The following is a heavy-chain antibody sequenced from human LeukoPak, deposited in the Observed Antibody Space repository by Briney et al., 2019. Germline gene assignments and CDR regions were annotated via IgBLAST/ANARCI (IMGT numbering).Heavy chain of an antibody. V-gene: IGHV3-33*08. CDR3: ARDRSSYDSSGYFYGDFDY. D-gene: IGHD3-22*01. CDR2: IWYDGINK. J-gene: IGHJ4*02. Sequence: GGSLRLSCAASGFTFSSYAMHWVRQAPGKGLEWVAVIWYDGINKYYADSVKGRFTISRDNSKNTLYLQMNSLRAEDTAVYYCARDRSSYDSSGYFYGDFDYWGQGTLVTVSS. CDR1: GFTFSSYA.